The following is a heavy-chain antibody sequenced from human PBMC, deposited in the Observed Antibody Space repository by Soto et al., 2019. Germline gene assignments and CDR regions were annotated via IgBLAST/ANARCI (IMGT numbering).Heavy chain of an antibody. Sequence: QVQLVQSGAEVKKPGASVKVSCKSSGYTFTSYYIHWVRQAPGQGLEWMGIINPSGGRATYAQTFQGGVTMTSDKSSITVYMELGSLISEDMAVYYCAIAAAPGSGRRMDVWGQGTTVTVSS. CDR2: INPSGGRA. D-gene: IGHD6-13*01. CDR3: AIAAAPGSGRRMDV. CDR1: GYTFTSYY. V-gene: IGHV1-46*01. J-gene: IGHJ6*02.